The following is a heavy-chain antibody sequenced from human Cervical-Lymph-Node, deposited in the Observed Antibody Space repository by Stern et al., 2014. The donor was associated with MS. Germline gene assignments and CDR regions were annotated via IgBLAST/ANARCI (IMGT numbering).Heavy chain of an antibody. D-gene: IGHD5-18*01. J-gene: IGHJ5*01. V-gene: IGHV4-39*01. CDR1: GDSITISAYY. Sequence: QLQLQESGPGLVKPSETLSLTCSVSGDSITISAYYWGWIRQPPGKGLEWIGNFFYSGNTYYNPSLTSRVTISVATSQNQFSLKLPSVTAADTAVYFCARGTRGYSFAFPGWFDSWGQGTLVTVSS. CDR3: ARGTRGYSFAFPGWFDS. CDR2: FFYSGNT.